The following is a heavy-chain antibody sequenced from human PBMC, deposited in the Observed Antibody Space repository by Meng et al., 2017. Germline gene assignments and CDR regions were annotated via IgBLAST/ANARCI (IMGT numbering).Heavy chain of an antibody. CDR1: GFTFSSYD. D-gene: IGHD3-16*01. V-gene: IGHV3-74*01. CDR3: ARGALTGQRSDY. Sequence: GESLKISCAASGFTFSSYDMHWVRQAPGKGLVWVSRINNDGSSTSHADSVKGRFTISRDNAKNTLYLQMNSLRAEDTAVYYCARGALTGQRSDYWGQGTLVTVSS. CDR2: INNDGSST. J-gene: IGHJ4*02.